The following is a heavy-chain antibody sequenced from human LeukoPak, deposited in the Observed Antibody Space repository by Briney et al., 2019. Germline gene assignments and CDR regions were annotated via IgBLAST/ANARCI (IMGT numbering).Heavy chain of an antibody. CDR2: ISWNSGSI. CDR1: GFTFDGYA. CDR3: AKDTNSGYCSSTSCYGTWSYFDY. Sequence: PGGSLRLSCAASGFTFDGYAMHWVRQAPGKGLEWVSGISWNSGSIGYADSVKGRFTISRDNAKNSLYLQMNSLRAEDTALYYCAKDTNSGYCSSTSCYGTWSYFDYWGQGTLVTVSS. J-gene: IGHJ4*02. D-gene: IGHD2-2*03. V-gene: IGHV3-9*01.